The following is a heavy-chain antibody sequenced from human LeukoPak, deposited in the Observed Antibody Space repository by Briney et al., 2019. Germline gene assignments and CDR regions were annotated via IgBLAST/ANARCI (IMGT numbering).Heavy chain of an antibody. D-gene: IGHD3-10*01. V-gene: IGHV3-48*01. CDR2: ISSSSSTI. Sequence: GGSLRLSCAASGFTFSGYSMNWVRQAPGKGLEWISYISSSSSTIYYADSVKGRFTISRDNSENTLYLQTNSLRAEDTAVYYCARGDATYYYLFQHWGQGTLVTVSS. CDR1: GFTFSGYS. CDR3: ARGDATYYYLFQH. J-gene: IGHJ1*01.